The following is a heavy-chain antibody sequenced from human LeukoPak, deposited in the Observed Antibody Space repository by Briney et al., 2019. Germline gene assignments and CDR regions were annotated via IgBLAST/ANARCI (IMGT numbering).Heavy chain of an antibody. CDR3: ARGGCPGDLLGY. CDR2: IYYSGST. J-gene: IGHJ4*02. V-gene: IGHV4-59*01. CDR1: GGSIRSDY. Sequence: SETLSLTCTVSGGSIRSDYWSWIRQPPGKGVEWVGHIYYSGSTNYNPSLKSRVTISVDTSNHQFSLQLSSVTAADTAVYYCARGGCPGDLLGYWGQGTLVTVSS. D-gene: IGHD2-21*01.